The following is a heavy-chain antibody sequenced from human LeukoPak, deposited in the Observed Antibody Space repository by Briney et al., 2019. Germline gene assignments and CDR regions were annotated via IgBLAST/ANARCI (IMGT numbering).Heavy chain of an antibody. CDR2: ISSSSSYI. J-gene: IGHJ6*03. Sequence: GGSLRLSCAASGFTFSSYSMNWVRQAPGKGLEWVSSISSSSSYIYYADSVKGRFTISRDNAKNSLYLQMNSLRAVDTAIYYCARSSGWYHRGPDYYYYYMDVWGKGTTVTVS. D-gene: IGHD6-19*01. CDR1: GFTFSSYS. CDR3: ARSSGWYHRGPDYYYYYMDV. V-gene: IGHV3-21*01.